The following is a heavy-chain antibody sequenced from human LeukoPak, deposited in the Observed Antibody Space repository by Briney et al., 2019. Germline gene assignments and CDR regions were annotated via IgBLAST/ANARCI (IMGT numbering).Heavy chain of an antibody. V-gene: IGHV1-2*02. Sequence: ASVKVSCKASGYTFTGYYMHWVRQAPGQGLEWMGWINPNSGGTNYAQKFQGRVTMTRDTSISTAYMELSSLRSDDTAVYYCARVVHRVGAKDFDYWGQGTLVTVSS. D-gene: IGHD1-26*01. CDR3: ARVVHRVGAKDFDY. CDR2: INPNSGGT. J-gene: IGHJ4*02. CDR1: GYTFTGYY.